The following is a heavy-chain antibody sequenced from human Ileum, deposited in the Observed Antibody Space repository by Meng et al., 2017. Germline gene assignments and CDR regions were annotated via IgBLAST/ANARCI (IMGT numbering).Heavy chain of an antibody. CDR2: TFYRAKWIS. J-gene: IGHJ4*02. CDR1: GDRVSSKDET. Sequence: QVRHPQSGPGLVKPSKTISVTCAISGDRVSSKDETWTWIRQSPSRGLEWLGRTFYRAKWISDYAVSLESRITINPDTSKNHFTLQLNSVSPEDTAIYYCARLVGNSWLPDWGQGTLVTVSS. CDR3: ARLVGNSWLPD. V-gene: IGHV6-1*01. D-gene: IGHD3-9*01.